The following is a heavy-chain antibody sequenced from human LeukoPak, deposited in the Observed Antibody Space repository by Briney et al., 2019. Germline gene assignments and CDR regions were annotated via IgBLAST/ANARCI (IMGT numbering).Heavy chain of an antibody. J-gene: IGHJ3*02. CDR3: ARAITMVRGVIYAFDI. CDR1: GYTFTGYY. Sequence: ASVKVSCKASGYTFTGYYMHWVRQAPGQGLEWMGWMNPNSGNTGYAQKFQGRVTMTRNTSISTAYMELSSLRSEDTAVYYCARAITMVRGVIYAFDIWGQGTMVTVSS. CDR2: MNPNSGNT. D-gene: IGHD3-10*01. V-gene: IGHV1-8*02.